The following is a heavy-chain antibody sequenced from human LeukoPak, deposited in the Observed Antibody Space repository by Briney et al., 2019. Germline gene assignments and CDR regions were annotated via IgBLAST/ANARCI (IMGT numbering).Heavy chain of an antibody. CDR3: ARGRGLVKPNNYYFDY. D-gene: IGHD3-22*01. J-gene: IGHJ4*02. Sequence: GASVKVSCKASGGTFSSYAISWVRQAPGQGLEWMGGIIPIFGTANYAQKFQGRVTITADESTSTAYMELSSLRSEDTAVYYCARGRGLVKPNNYYFDYWGQGTLVTVSS. CDR2: IIPIFGTA. CDR1: GGTFSSYA. V-gene: IGHV1-69*13.